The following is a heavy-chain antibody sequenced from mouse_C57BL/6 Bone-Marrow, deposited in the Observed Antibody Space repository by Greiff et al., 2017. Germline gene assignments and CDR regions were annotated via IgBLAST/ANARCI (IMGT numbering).Heavy chain of an antibody. CDR1: GFTFTDYY. Sequence: EVQLQQSGPVLVKPGPSVKISCKASGFTFTDYYMHWVKQSHGKSLEWIGLVYPYNGGTSYHQKFKGKATLTVDTSSSTAYMELNSLTSEDSAVYYCARMGLYYYGSFYWYFDVWGTGTTVTVSS. J-gene: IGHJ1*03. D-gene: IGHD1-1*01. CDR2: VYPYNGGT. V-gene: IGHV1-36*01. CDR3: ARMGLYYYGSFYWYFDV.